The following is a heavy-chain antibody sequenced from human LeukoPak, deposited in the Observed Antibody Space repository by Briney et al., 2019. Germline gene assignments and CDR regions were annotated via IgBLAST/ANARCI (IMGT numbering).Heavy chain of an antibody. D-gene: IGHD1-26*01. V-gene: IGHV3-30*04. CDR3: AKDRTLVGAPNGY. Sequence: GRSLRLSCAASGFTFSTYAMHWVRQAPGKGLEWVAVISSDGSDNYYADSVKGRFTISRDNSKNTLYLQMNSLRAEDTAIYYCAKDRTLVGAPNGYWGQGTLATVSS. J-gene: IGHJ4*02. CDR1: GFTFSTYA. CDR2: ISSDGSDN.